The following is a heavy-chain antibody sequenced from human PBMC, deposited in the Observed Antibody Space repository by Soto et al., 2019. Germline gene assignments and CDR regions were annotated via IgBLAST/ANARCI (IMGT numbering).Heavy chain of an antibody. CDR3: ARHPGAADTSDIDY. CDR2: IYPGDSDT. CDR1: GYSFTSHW. V-gene: IGHV5-51*01. Sequence: PGESLKISCKGSGYSFTSHWIGWVRQMPGKGLEWMGIIYPGDSDTRYSPSFQGLVTISADKSITTAYLQWSSLKASDTAMYYCARHPGAADTSDIDYWGQGTLVTVAS. D-gene: IGHD6-25*01. J-gene: IGHJ4*02.